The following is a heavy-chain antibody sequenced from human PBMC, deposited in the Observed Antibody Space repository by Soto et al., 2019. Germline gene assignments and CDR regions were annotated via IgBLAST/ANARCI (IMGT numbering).Heavy chain of an antibody. CDR3: AKIGTSSYYAEDY. D-gene: IGHD1-26*01. CDR1: GFTFSSSA. Sequence: EVQLLESGGGLVQPGGSLRLSCETSGFTFSSSAMSWVRQSPGKGLEWVSEISDRGGETYYADSVKGRFTISRDNSKNTLYLQMNSLRVEDTAAYYCAKIGTSSYYAEDYWGQGTLVTVSS. V-gene: IGHV3-23*01. J-gene: IGHJ4*02. CDR2: ISDRGGET.